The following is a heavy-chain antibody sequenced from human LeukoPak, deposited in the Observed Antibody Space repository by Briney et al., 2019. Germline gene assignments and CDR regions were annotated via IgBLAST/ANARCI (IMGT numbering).Heavy chain of an antibody. CDR3: ARETGDVLLGAFDI. Sequence: TGGSLRLSCAASGFTFSGYDFHWVRQATGRGLEWVSAIGTVGDTHYLDSVKGRFTISRENAKNSLYLQMNSLRAGDTPVYYCARETGDVLLGAFDIWGQGTMVTVSS. CDR1: GFTFSGYD. CDR2: IGTVGDT. J-gene: IGHJ3*02. D-gene: IGHD3-10*01. V-gene: IGHV3-13*04.